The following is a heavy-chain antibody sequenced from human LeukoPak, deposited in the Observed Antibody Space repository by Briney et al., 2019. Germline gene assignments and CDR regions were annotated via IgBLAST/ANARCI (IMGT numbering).Heavy chain of an antibody. J-gene: IGHJ4*02. CDR3: ARQGPAGDYTSGWYNDY. CDR2: ISSSSSYI. V-gene: IGHV3-21*01. CDR1: GFTFSSYS. Sequence: GGSLRLSCAASGFTFSSYSMNWVRQAPGKGLEWVSSISSSSSYIFYADSVKGRFTISRDNTKNSLYLQMNSLRAEDTAVYYCARQGPAGDYTSGWYNDYWGQGTLVTVSS. D-gene: IGHD6-19*01.